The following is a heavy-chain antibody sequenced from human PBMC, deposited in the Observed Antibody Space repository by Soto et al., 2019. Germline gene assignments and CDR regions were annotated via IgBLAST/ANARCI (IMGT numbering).Heavy chain of an antibody. CDR3: ARDANGDNGRAFDP. D-gene: IGHD4-17*01. Sequence: ASYTLSLTCTVPGGSISNYYWSWIRQPAGKGLEWIGLIYTSGNTNYNPSLKGRVTMSVDMSKNQFSLKLSSVAAADTSVYYCARDANGDNGRAFDPWGQGTLVTASS. CDR2: IYTSGNT. V-gene: IGHV4-4*07. J-gene: IGHJ5*02. CDR1: GGSISNYY.